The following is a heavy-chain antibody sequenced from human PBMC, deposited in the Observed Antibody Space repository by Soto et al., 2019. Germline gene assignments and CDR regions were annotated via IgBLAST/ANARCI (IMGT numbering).Heavy chain of an antibody. CDR2: ISWNSGSI. D-gene: IGHD7-27*01. Sequence: GGSLRLSCAASGFSFDDYAMHWVRQTPGKGLEWVSGISWNSGSIGYADSVKGRFTISRDNAKNSLYLQMNSLRAEDTALYYCAKDERLDWGASPAFDIWAQGTMVTVSS. V-gene: IGHV3-9*01. CDR1: GFSFDDYA. J-gene: IGHJ3*02. CDR3: AKDERLDWGASPAFDI.